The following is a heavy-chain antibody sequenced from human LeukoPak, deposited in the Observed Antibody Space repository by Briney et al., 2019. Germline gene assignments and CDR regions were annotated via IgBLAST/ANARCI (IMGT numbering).Heavy chain of an antibody. V-gene: IGHV4-59*01. CDR1: GGSFSGYY. CDR2: IYYSGST. D-gene: IGHD3-10*01. Sequence: SETLSLTCVVYGGSFSGYYWSWIRQPPGKGLEWIGYIYYSGSTNYNPSLKSRVTISVDTPKNQFSLKLSSVTAADTAVYYCARAPIGRDAFDIWGQGTMVTVSS. CDR3: ARAPIGRDAFDI. J-gene: IGHJ3*02.